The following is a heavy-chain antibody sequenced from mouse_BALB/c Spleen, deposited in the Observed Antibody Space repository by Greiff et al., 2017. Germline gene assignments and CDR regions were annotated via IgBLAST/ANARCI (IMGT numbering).Heavy chain of an antibody. CDR2: ISYDGSN. D-gene: IGHD2-1*01. Sequence: EVQLVESGPGLVKPSQSLSLTCSVTGYSITNGYYWNWIRQFPGNKLEWMGYISYDGSNNYNPSLKNRISITRDTSKNQFFLKLNSVTTEDTATYYCARVYYGNFDVWGAGTTVTVSS. CDR3: ARVYYGNFDV. J-gene: IGHJ1*01. CDR1: GYSITNGYY. V-gene: IGHV3-6*02.